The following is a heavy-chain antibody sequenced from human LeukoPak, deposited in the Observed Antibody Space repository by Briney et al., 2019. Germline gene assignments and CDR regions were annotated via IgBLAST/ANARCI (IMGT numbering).Heavy chain of an antibody. CDR2: INPNSGGT. D-gene: IGHD3-22*01. CDR3: ARAYYDSSGNTYYFDY. Sequence: GASVKVSCKASGYTFTSYYMHWVRQAPGQGLEWMGWINPNSGGTNYAQKFQGRVTMTRDTSISTAYMELSRLRSDDTAVYYCARAYYDSSGNTYYFDYWGQGTLVTVSS. J-gene: IGHJ4*02. V-gene: IGHV1-2*02. CDR1: GYTFTSYY.